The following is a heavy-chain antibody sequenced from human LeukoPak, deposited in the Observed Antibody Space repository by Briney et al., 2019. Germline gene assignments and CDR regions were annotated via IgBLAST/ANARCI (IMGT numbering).Heavy chain of an antibody. J-gene: IGHJ4*02. CDR1: GYTFTNYY. CDR2: INPRDGST. Sequence: ASVKVSCKASGYTFTNYYVHWVRQAPGQGLVWMGVINPRDGSTSYAQKFQGRVTMTRDTSTSTVYMELSSLTSDDTAVYYCARDQVVTAFLEFDYWGRGTLVTVSS. CDR3: ARDQVVTAFLEFDY. V-gene: IGHV1-46*01. D-gene: IGHD2-21*02.